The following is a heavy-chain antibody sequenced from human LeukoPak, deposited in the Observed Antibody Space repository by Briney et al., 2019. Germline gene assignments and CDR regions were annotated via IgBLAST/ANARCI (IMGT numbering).Heavy chain of an antibody. CDR2: IRGSGGRT. Sequence: GGSLRLSCAASGFTFSSYAMSWVRQAPGKGLEWVSAIRGSGGRTYYVDSVKGRFTISRDNSKNTLYLQMNSLRAEDTAVYYCAKETTTVKTPLVDYWGQGTLVTVSS. D-gene: IGHD4-11*01. V-gene: IGHV3-23*01. J-gene: IGHJ4*02. CDR3: AKETTTVKTPLVDY. CDR1: GFTFSSYA.